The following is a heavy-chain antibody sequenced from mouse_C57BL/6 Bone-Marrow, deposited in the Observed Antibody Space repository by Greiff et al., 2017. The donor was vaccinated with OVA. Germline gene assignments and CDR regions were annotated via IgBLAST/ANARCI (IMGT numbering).Heavy chain of an antibody. D-gene: IGHD2-3*01. CDR2: IDPSDSYT. CDR1: GYTFTSYW. J-gene: IGHJ4*01. Sequence: VQLQQPGAELVMPGASVKLSCKASGYTFTSYWMHWVKQRPGQGLEWIGEIDPSDSYTNYNQKFKGKSTLTVDKSSSTAYMQLSSLTSEDSAVDYCARANDDQGDYAMDYWGQGTSVTVSS. V-gene: IGHV1-69*01. CDR3: ARANDDQGDYAMDY.